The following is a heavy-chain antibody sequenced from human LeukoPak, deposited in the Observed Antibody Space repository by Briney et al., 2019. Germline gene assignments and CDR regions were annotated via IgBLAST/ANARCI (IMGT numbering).Heavy chain of an antibody. CDR2: IKQDGSEK. J-gene: IGHJ4*02. Sequence: GGSLRLSCAASGFTFSSYWMSWVRQAPGEGLEWVANIKQDGSEKYYVDSVKGRFTISRGNAKNSLYLQMNSLRAEDTAVYYCARDLSCSSTSCYNEAWGQGTLVTVSS. CDR3: ARDLSCSSTSCYNEA. CDR1: GFTFSSYW. V-gene: IGHV3-7*01. D-gene: IGHD2-2*02.